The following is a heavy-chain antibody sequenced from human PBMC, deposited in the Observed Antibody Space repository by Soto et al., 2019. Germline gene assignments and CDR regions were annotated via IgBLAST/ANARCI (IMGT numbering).Heavy chain of an antibody. V-gene: IGHV1-8*01. CDR2: MNPNSGNT. J-gene: IGHJ3*02. CDR1: GYTFTSYD. Sequence: GASVKVSCKASGYTFTSYDINWVRQATGQGLEWMGWMNPNSGNTGYAQKFQGRVTMTRNTSISTAYMELSSLRSEDTAVYYCARTLYCSSTSCYGPIDAFDIWGQGTMVTVSS. D-gene: IGHD2-2*01. CDR3: ARTLYCSSTSCYGPIDAFDI.